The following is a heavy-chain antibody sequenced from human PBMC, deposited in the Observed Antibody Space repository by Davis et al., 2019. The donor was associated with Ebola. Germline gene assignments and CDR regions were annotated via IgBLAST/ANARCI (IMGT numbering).Heavy chain of an antibody. CDR3: ASTYYYDSSGYPTPFDY. CDR2: IYPGDSDT. V-gene: IGHV5-51*01. J-gene: IGHJ4*02. D-gene: IGHD3-22*01. CDR1: GYSFTSYW. Sequence: KVSCKGSGYSFTSYWIGWVRQMPGKGLEWMGIIYPGDSDTRYSPSFQGQVTISADKSISTAYLQWSSLKASDTAMYYCASTYYYDSSGYPTPFDYWGQGTLVTVSS.